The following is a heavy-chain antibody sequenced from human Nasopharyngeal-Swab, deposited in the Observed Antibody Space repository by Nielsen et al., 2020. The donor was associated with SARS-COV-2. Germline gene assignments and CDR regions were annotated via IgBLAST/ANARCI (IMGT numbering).Heavy chain of an antibody. CDR2: IRSKGNSYAT. CDR1: GFIFSDSA. V-gene: IGHV3-73*01. CDR3: TRCGGSCYTGKDY. J-gene: IGHJ4*02. D-gene: IGHD2-15*01. Sequence: GGPLRPSCAASGFIFSDSAIHWVRQAPGKGLEWVGRIRSKGNSYATAYAASVKARFTITRDDSKNTAYLQMNSLITEDTAVYYCTRCGGSCYTGKDYWGQGTLVTVSS.